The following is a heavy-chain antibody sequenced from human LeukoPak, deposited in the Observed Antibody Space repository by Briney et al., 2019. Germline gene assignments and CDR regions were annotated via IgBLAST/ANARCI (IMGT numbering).Heavy chain of an antibody. CDR2: IYYSGST. J-gene: IGHJ3*02. CDR1: VGSISSSSYY. Sequence: SETLSLTCTVSVGSISSSSYYWGWIRQPPGKGLEWIGSIYYSGSTYYNPSLKSRVTISVDTSKNQFSLKLSSVTAADTAVYYCARPMGYCSSTGCHPHAFDIWGQGTMVTVSS. D-gene: IGHD2-2*01. V-gene: IGHV4-39*01. CDR3: ARPMGYCSSTGCHPHAFDI.